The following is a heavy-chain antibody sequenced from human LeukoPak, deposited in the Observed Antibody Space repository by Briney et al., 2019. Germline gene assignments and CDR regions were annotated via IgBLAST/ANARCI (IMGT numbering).Heavy chain of an antibody. D-gene: IGHD3-22*01. CDR1: GFTFDDYG. Sequence: GSLRLSCAASGFTFDDYGMSWVRQAPGKGLEWVSGINWNGGSTGYADSVKGRFTISRDNAKNSLYLQMNSLRAEDTALYYCAREMILPYDSSGYADYWGQGTLVTVSS. J-gene: IGHJ4*02. V-gene: IGHV3-20*04. CDR3: AREMILPYDSSGYADY. CDR2: INWNGGST.